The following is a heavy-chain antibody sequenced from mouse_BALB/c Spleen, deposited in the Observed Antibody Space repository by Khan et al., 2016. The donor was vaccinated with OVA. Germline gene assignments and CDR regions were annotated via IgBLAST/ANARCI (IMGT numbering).Heavy chain of an antibody. J-gene: IGHJ4*01. D-gene: IGHD2-10*01. CDR2: INTYTGEP. V-gene: IGHV9-3-1*01. CDR3: ARPPYFSYVMVY. Sequence: QIQLVQSGPELRKPGETVKISCKASGYTSTNYGMNWVKQAPGKGLEWMGLINTYTGEPTYADDFKGRFAFSLETSASTAYLQINNLKNEDTATYCCARPPYFSYVMVYWGQGTSVTVSS. CDR1: GYTSTNYG.